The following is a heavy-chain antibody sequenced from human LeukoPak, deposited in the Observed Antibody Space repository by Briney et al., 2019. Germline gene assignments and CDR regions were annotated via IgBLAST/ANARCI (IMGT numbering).Heavy chain of an antibody. Sequence: KTSETLSLTCTVSGGSISSSSYYWGWIRQPPGKGLEWIGSIYYSGSTYYNPSLKSRVTISVDTSKNQFSLKLSSVTAADTAVYYCARHNNWSDTPREGLRSGEFDYWGQGTLVTVSS. V-gene: IGHV4-39*01. CDR1: GGSISSSSYY. J-gene: IGHJ4*02. CDR3: ARHNNWSDTPREGLRSGEFDY. D-gene: IGHD1-20*01. CDR2: IYYSGST.